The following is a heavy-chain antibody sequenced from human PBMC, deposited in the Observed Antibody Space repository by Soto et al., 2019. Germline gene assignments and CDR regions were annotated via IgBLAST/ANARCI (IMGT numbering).Heavy chain of an antibody. Sequence: GGSLRLSCAASGFTFSSYWMSWVRQAPGKGLEWVANIKQDGSEKYYVDSVKGRFTISRDNAKNSLYLQMNSLRAEDTAVYYCARDSTYYDFWSGENYYYGMDVWGQGTTVTVSS. CDR1: GFTFSSYW. V-gene: IGHV3-7*01. CDR2: IKQDGSEK. CDR3: ARDSTYYDFWSGENYYYGMDV. J-gene: IGHJ6*02. D-gene: IGHD3-3*01.